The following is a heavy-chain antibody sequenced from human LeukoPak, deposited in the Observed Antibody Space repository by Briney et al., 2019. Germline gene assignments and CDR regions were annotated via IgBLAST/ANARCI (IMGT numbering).Heavy chain of an antibody. CDR1: GYTFTSYY. Sequence: ASVKVSCKASGYTFTSYYMHWVRQAPGQGLEWMGWINPNSGGTNYAQKFQGRVTMTRDTSISTAYMELSRLRSDDTAVYYCARSGFGELLRAFDIWGQGTTVTVSS. V-gene: IGHV1-2*02. CDR3: ARSGFGELLRAFDI. CDR2: INPNSGGT. J-gene: IGHJ3*02. D-gene: IGHD3-10*01.